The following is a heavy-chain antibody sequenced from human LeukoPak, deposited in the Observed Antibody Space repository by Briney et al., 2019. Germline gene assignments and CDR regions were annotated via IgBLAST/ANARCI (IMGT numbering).Heavy chain of an antibody. V-gene: IGHV4-59*01. CDR2: IYYSGST. Sequence: SETLSLTCTVSGGSISSYYWSWIRQPPGKGLEWIGYIYYSGSTNYNPSLKSRVTISVGTSKNQFSLKLSSVTAADTAVYYCARAGYSSGWYNYYYYMDVWGKGTTVTVSS. J-gene: IGHJ6*03. CDR1: GGSISSYY. D-gene: IGHD6-19*01. CDR3: ARAGYSSGWYNYYYYMDV.